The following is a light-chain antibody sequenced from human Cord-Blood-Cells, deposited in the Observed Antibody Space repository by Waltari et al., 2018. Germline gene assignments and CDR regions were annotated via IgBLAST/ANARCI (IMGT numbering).Light chain of an antibody. CDR3: QQYYSTPYT. V-gene: IGKV4-1*01. CDR2: WAS. CDR1: QSVLYSSNNKNH. Sequence: DIVMTQSPDSLAVSLGERATINCKSSQSVLYSSNNKNHLAWYQQKPGQPPKLLIYWASTRESGVPDRFSGSGSGTDFTLTISSLQAEDVAVYYCQQYYSTPYTFGQGTKLEIE. J-gene: IGKJ2*01.